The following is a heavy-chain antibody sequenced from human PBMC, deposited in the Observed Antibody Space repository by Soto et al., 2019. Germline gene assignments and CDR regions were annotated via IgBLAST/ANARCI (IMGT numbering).Heavy chain of an antibody. V-gene: IGHV3-23*01. Sequence: LSLTCAASGFTFSSYAMSWVRQAPGKGLEWVSAISGSGGSTYYADSVKGRFTISRDNSKNTLYLQMNSLRAEDTAVYYCAKGRGDYYGSGSYSNYYYYMDVWGKGTTVTVSS. J-gene: IGHJ6*03. D-gene: IGHD3-10*01. CDR2: ISGSGGST. CDR3: AKGRGDYYGSGSYSNYYYYMDV. CDR1: GFTFSSYA.